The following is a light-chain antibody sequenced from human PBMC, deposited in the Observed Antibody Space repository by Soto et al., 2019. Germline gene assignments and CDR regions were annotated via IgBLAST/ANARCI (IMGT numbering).Light chain of an antibody. CDR3: QQFAGSPTWT. CDR1: QSVGSTY. CDR2: GAS. V-gene: IGKV3-20*01. Sequence: EIVMTQSPGTLSLSPGERATLSCRASQSVGSTYLAWYQQKPGQAPRLLIYGASSRATGIPDRFSGSGSGIDFTLTISRLEPEDFAVYYCQQFAGSPTWTFGQGTKVDIK. J-gene: IGKJ1*01.